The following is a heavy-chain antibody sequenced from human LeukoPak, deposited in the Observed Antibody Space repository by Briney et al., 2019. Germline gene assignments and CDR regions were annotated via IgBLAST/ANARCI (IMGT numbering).Heavy chain of an antibody. J-gene: IGHJ4*02. CDR1: GGSFSGYY. Sequence: SETLSLTCAVYGGSFSGYYWGWIRQPPGKGLEWIGSIYYSGSTYYNPSLKSRVTISVDTSKNQFSLKLSSVTAADTAVYYCARQGTMVRGVITYYFDYWGQGTLVTVSS. CDR2: IYYSGST. D-gene: IGHD3-10*01. V-gene: IGHV4-39*01. CDR3: ARQGTMVRGVITYYFDY.